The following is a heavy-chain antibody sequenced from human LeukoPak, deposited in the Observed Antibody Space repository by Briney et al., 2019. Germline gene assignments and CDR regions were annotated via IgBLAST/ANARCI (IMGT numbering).Heavy chain of an antibody. CDR1: GYTFTDYY. J-gene: IGHJ4*02. Sequence: ASLKVSCKASGYTFTDYYLHWVRQAPGHGLEWMGWINPKTGVTKYAQNFQGRVTMTRDTSISTAYMEVSRLRSDDTAVFYCARDLAMYSPDLDYWGQGTLVTVSS. D-gene: IGHD1-26*01. CDR2: INPKTGVT. V-gene: IGHV1-2*02. CDR3: ARDLAMYSPDLDY.